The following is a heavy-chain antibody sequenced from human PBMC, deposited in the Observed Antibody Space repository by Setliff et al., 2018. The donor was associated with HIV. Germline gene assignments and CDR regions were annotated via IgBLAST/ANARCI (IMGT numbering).Heavy chain of an antibody. CDR2: ISPNFGHT. Sequence: RASVKVSCKASGYSFTRYYMHWVRQAPGQGLEWMGWISPNFGHTNYAQKLQGRVTMTTDTSTSTAYMELSSLRSEDTAVYYCARDLNVRWGSFESWGQGTLVTVSS. V-gene: IGHV1-18*04. D-gene: IGHD2-21*01. J-gene: IGHJ4*02. CDR1: GYSFTRYY. CDR3: ARDLNVRWGSFES.